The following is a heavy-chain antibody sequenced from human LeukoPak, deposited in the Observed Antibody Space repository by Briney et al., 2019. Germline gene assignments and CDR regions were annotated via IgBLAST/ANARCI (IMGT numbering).Heavy chain of an antibody. CDR2: INPNSGGT. J-gene: IGHJ4*02. V-gene: IGHV1-2*02. D-gene: IGHD2-2*01. Sequence: ASVKVSCKASGYTSTGYYMHWVRQAPGQGLEWMGWINPNSGGTNYAQKFQGRVTMTRDTSISTAYMELSRLRSDDTAVYYCARGNIVVVPAANYYFDYWGQGTLVTVSS. CDR1: GYTSTGYY. CDR3: ARGNIVVVPAANYYFDY.